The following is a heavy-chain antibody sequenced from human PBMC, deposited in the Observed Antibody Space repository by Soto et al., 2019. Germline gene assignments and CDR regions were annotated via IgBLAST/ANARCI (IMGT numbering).Heavy chain of an antibody. CDR1: GYRLTSYY. Sequence: ASVKLSCKESGYRLTSYYMHWVRQAPGQGLEWMGIINPSGGSTSYAQKFQGRVTMTRDTSTSTVCMELSSLRSEDTAVYYCARAIAVAGDYYYGMDVWGQGTTVTVSS. V-gene: IGHV1-46*01. CDR2: INPSGGST. D-gene: IGHD6-19*01. J-gene: IGHJ6*02. CDR3: ARAIAVAGDYYYGMDV.